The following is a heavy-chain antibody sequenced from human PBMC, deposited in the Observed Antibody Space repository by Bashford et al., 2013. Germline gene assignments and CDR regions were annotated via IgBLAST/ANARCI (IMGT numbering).Heavy chain of an antibody. CDR2: IHYTGNS. CDR3: ARGRGYYYDSSGYRWFDP. D-gene: IGHD3-22*01. Sequence: SETLSLTCTVSGDSITTTNYFWSWIRQHPGKGLEWIGYIHYTGNSYYNPSLESRVTISRDTSKNQVSLKLRYVTAADTAVYYCARGRGYYYDSSGYRWFDPWGQGTLVTVSS. V-gene: IGHV4-31*03. CDR1: GDSITTTNYF. J-gene: IGHJ5*02.